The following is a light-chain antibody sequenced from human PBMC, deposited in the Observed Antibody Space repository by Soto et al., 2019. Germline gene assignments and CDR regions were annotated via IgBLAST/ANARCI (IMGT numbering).Light chain of an antibody. Sequence: DIQMTQSPSTLSASVGARVTITCRASPSISSWLAWYQQKPGKAPKLLIYKASSLESGVPSRFSGSGSGTEFTLTISSLQPDDFATYYCQQYNSYPLTFGGGTKVEIK. CDR1: PSISSW. V-gene: IGKV1-5*03. J-gene: IGKJ4*01. CDR2: KAS. CDR3: QQYNSYPLT.